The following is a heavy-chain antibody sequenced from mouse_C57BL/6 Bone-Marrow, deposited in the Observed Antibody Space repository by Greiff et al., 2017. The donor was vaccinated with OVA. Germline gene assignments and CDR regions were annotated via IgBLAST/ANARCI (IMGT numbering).Heavy chain of an antibody. CDR2: ISDGGSYT. CDR1: GFTFSSYA. J-gene: IGHJ2*01. V-gene: IGHV5-4*01. D-gene: IGHD1-1*01. CDR3: ARVRLLRYFDY. Sequence: EVQRVESGGGLVKPGGSLKLSCAASGFTFSSYAMSWVRQTPEKRLEWVATISDGGSYTYYPDNVKGRFTISRDNAKNNLYLQMSHLKSEDTAMYYCARVRLLRYFDYWGQGTTLTVSS.